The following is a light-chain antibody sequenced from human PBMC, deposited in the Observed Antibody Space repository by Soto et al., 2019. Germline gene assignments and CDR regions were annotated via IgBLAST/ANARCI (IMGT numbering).Light chain of an antibody. CDR3: ETWDSDTRV. CDR1: SGHSSYI. Sequence: QLVLTQSSSVSASLGSSVKLTCTLSSGHSSYIIAWHQQQPGKAPRYLMNLESSGGYNKGSGVPDRFSGSSSGADRYLTISNLQFEDEADYYCETWDSDTRVFGTGTKVTVL. V-gene: IGLV4-60*02. CDR2: LESSGGY. J-gene: IGLJ1*01.